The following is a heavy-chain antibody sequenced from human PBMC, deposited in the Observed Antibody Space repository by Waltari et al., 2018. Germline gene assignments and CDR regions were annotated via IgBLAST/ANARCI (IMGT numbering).Heavy chain of an antibody. CDR1: GYTFTSYY. J-gene: IGHJ4*02. CDR3: ARDPLGSPGEYYFDY. V-gene: IGHV1-46*01. D-gene: IGHD3-10*01. Sequence: QVQLVQSGAEVKKPGASVKVSCKASGYTFTSYYMHWVRQAPGQGLEWMGIITPSGVSTSYAQKFQGRVTMTRDTSTSTVYMELSSLRSEDTAVYYCARDPLGSPGEYYFDYWGQGTLVTVSS. CDR2: ITPSGVST.